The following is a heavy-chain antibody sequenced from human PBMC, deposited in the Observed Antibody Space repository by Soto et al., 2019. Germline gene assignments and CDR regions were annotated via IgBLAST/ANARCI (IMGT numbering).Heavy chain of an antibody. CDR3: AHRRSENCYDSSGFVS. CDR1: GFSLSTSGVG. J-gene: IGHJ5*01. D-gene: IGHD3-22*01. CDR2: IYWEDDK. V-gene: IGHV2-5*02. Sequence: QITLKESGPTLVKPTQALTLTCTFSGFSLSTSGVGVGWIRQPPGKALQWLALIYWEDDKHYRPSLKSRLTIANDTSNTLVVLTTTNTVPVATATYYSAHRRSENCYDSSGFVSWGQGTLVTVSS.